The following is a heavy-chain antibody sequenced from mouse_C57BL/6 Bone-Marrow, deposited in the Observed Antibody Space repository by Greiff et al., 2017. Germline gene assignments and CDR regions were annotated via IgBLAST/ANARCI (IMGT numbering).Heavy chain of an antibody. CDR3: SLPTLYYGSSYWYFDV. D-gene: IGHD1-1*01. CDR1: GYTFTSYW. V-gene: IGHV1-64*01. J-gene: IGHJ1*03. CDR2: IHPNSGST. Sequence: QVQLQQSGAELVKPGASVKLSCKASGYTFTSYWMHWVKQRPGQGLEWIGMIHPNSGSTNYNEKFKSKATLTVDKSSSTAYMQLSSLTSEDSAVYYCSLPTLYYGSSYWYFDVWGTGTTVTVSS.